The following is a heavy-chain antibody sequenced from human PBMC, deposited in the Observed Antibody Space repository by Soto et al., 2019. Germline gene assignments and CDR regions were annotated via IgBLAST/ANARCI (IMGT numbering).Heavy chain of an antibody. J-gene: IGHJ4*02. D-gene: IGHD4-17*01. Sequence: QLQLQESGPGLVKPSETLSLTCTVPGGSISTTSYYWGWIRQPPGKGLEWIGSIYYSGSTYYNPSLTSRVTISVDLSKNQSSLKVSSVTAEDTALYYCARHGDYSDDPSYLSFDYWGQGTLVTVSS. CDR1: GGSISTTSYY. CDR3: ARHGDYSDDPSYLSFDY. V-gene: IGHV4-39*01. CDR2: IYYSGST.